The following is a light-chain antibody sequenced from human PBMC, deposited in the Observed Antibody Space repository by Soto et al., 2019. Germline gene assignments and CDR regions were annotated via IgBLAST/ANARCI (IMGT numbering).Light chain of an antibody. Sequence: IVLMQSPDTLSLSPGERATLSCRASQSVSSSYLAWYQQKPGQAPRLLIYGASTRATGIPARFSGSVSGTDCTITISRLEAEDGSVYDGQQLGSSPLTFGGGTKVDIK. CDR3: QQLGSSPLT. V-gene: IGKV3-20*01. CDR1: QSVSSSY. CDR2: GAS. J-gene: IGKJ4*01.